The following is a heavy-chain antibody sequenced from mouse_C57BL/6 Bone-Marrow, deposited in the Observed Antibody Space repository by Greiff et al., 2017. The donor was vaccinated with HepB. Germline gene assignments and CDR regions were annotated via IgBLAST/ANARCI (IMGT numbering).Heavy chain of an antibody. J-gene: IGHJ4*01. CDR2: IYPSDSET. CDR3: ARSTMVTTRYAMDY. D-gene: IGHD2-2*01. CDR1: GYTFTSYW. V-gene: IGHV1-61*01. Sequence: QVQLKQPGAELVRPGSSVKLSCKASGYTFTSYWMDWVKQRPGQGLEWIGNIYPSDSETHYNQKFKDKATLTVDKSSSTAYMQLSSLTSEDSAVYYCARSTMVTTRYAMDYWGQGTSVTVSS.